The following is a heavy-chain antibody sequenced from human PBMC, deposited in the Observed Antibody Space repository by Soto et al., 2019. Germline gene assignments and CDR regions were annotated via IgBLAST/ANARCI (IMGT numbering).Heavy chain of an antibody. D-gene: IGHD2-2*02. CDR1: GFTFSSYE. Sequence: PGGSLRLSCAASGFTFSSYEMNWVRQAPGKGLEWVSYISSSGGTIYCADSVKGRFTISRDNAKNSLYLQMNSLRAEDTAVYYCARLGYCSSTSCYIHYYYGMDVWGQGTTVTVSS. CDR3: ARLGYCSSTSCYIHYYYGMDV. J-gene: IGHJ6*02. V-gene: IGHV3-48*03. CDR2: ISSSGGTI.